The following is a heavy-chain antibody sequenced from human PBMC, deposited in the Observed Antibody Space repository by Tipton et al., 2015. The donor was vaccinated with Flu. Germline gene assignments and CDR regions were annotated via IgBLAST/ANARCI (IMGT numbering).Heavy chain of an antibody. CDR3: ARLPLPLSYFDY. V-gene: IGHV4-59*01. J-gene: IGHJ4*02. Sequence: TLSLTCTVSGGSISSYYWSWIRQPPGKGLEWIGYIYYTGSTNYNPSLKSRATISVDTSNNQFSLKLSSVTAADTAVYYCARLPLPLSYFDYWGQGTLVTVSS. CDR1: GGSISSYY. CDR2: IYYTGST.